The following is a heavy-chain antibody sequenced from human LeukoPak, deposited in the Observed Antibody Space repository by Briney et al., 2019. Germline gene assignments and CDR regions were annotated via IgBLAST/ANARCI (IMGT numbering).Heavy chain of an antibody. J-gene: IGHJ4*02. CDR1: GFTFSSYA. CDR3: AKDTSYYDFWSGGDY. Sequence: GGSLRLSCAASGFTFSSYAMSWVRQAPGKGLEWVSAISGSGGSTYYADPVKGRFTISRDNSKNTLYLQMNSLRAEDTAVYYCAKDTSYYDFWSGGDYWGQGTLVTVSS. D-gene: IGHD3-3*01. V-gene: IGHV3-23*01. CDR2: ISGSGGST.